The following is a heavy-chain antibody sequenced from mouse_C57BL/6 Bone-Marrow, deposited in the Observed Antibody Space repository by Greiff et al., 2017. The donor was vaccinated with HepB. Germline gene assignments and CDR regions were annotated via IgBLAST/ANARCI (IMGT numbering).Heavy chain of an antibody. Sequence: VQLKESGGGLVKPGGSLKLSCAASGFTFSSYAMSWVRQTPEKRLEWVATISDGGSYTYYPDNVKGRFTISRDNAKNNLYLQMSHLKSEDTAMYYCARGDYDSPFAYWGQGTLVTVSA. V-gene: IGHV5-4*01. CDR1: GFTFSSYA. D-gene: IGHD2-4*01. CDR3: ARGDYDSPFAY. J-gene: IGHJ3*01. CDR2: ISDGGSYT.